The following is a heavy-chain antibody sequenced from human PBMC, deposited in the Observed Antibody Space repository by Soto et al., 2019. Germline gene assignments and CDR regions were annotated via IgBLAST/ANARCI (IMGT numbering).Heavy chain of an antibody. J-gene: IGHJ3*02. CDR1: GGSIGNGDYY. V-gene: IGHV4-30-4*01. CDR2: ISYRGNT. D-gene: IGHD3-22*01. CDR3: ARFTRMSGSGAFDI. Sequence: QVQLQESGPGLVKPSQTLSLTCTVSGGSIGNGDYYWGWIRQPPGKGLEWIGHISYRGNTYYNPSLKSRITVSVDTSKKQFSLKLSSVPAADTAVFYCARFTRMSGSGAFDIWGQGAMVTVSS.